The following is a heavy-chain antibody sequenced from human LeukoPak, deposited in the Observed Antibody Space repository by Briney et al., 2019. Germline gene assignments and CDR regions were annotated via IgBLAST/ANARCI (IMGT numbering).Heavy chain of an antibody. V-gene: IGHV3-30*03. Sequence: GGSLRLSCAASGFTFNNFGMHWVRQAPGKGLEWVSVISYSGSVQFYADSVKGRFTISRDNAKNSLYLQMNSLRAEDTAVYYCARDLLLWFGELSGDSDYWGQGTLVTVSS. J-gene: IGHJ4*02. CDR1: GFTFNNFG. CDR2: ISYSGSVQ. D-gene: IGHD3-10*01. CDR3: ARDLLLWFGELSGDSDY.